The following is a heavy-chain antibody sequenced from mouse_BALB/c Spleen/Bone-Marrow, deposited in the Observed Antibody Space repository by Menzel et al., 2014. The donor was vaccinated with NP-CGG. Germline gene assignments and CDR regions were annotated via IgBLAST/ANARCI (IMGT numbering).Heavy chain of an antibody. J-gene: IGHJ2*01. CDR1: GYSTTSDYA. V-gene: IGHV3-2*02. Sequence: EVKLMESGPGLVKPSQSLSLTCTVTGYSTTSDYAWNWIRQFPGNKLEWLGYISFSGGTTYNPSLESRISITRDTSKNQLFLQLNSVTTEDTATYYCSRGAFYFDFWGHGTTLTVSS. CDR2: ISFSGGT. CDR3: SRGAFYFDF.